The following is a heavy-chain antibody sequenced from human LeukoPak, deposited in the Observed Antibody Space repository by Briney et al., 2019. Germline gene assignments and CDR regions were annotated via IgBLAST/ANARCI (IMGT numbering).Heavy chain of an antibody. CDR3: ARLEKGGSYPVGY. D-gene: IGHD1-26*01. V-gene: IGHV4-39*07. CDR1: GGSISSSSYY. CDR2: IYYSGST. Sequence: SETLSLTCTVSGGSISSSSYYWGWIRQPPGEGLEWIGSIYYSGSTYYNPSLKSRVTISVDTSKNQFSLKLSSVTAADTAVYYCARLEKGGSYPVGYWGQGTLVTVSS. J-gene: IGHJ4*02.